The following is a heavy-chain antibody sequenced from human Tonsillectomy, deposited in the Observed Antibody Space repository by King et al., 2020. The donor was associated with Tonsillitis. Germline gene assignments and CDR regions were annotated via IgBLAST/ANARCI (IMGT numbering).Heavy chain of an antibody. CDR1: GGSISSSSHY. CDR2: IYSSGST. J-gene: IGHJ6*02. Sequence: LQLQESGPGLVKPSETLSLTCTVSGGSISSSSHYWGWIRQPPGKGLEQIGSIYSSGSTYYNPSLKSRVTISVDTSKNQFSLKLRSVTAADTAVYYCARNVVLLDSSGYYFRLDVWGQGTTVTVSS. CDR3: ARNVVLLDSSGYYFRLDV. V-gene: IGHV4-39*01. D-gene: IGHD3-22*01.